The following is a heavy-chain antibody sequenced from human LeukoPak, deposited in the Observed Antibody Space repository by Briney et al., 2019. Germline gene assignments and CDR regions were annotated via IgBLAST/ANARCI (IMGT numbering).Heavy chain of an antibody. Sequence: GGSLRLSCAASGFTFSSYGMHWVRQAPGKGLEWVAVIWYDGSNKYYADSVKGRFTISRDKSKNTLYLQMNSLRAEDTAVYYCARDGNSITIFGVVYYYYYGMDVWGQGTTVTVSS. D-gene: IGHD3-3*01. CDR1: GFTFSSYG. CDR2: IWYDGSNK. CDR3: ARDGNSITIFGVVYYYYYGMDV. V-gene: IGHV3-33*01. J-gene: IGHJ6*02.